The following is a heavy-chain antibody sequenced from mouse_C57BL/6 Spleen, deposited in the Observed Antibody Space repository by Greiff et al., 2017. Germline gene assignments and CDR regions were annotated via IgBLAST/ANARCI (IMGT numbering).Heavy chain of an antibody. J-gene: IGHJ1*03. V-gene: IGHV5-17*01. CDR1: GFTFSDYG. D-gene: IGHD2-5*01. CDR2: SSSGSSTI. Sequence: EVKVVESGGGLVKPGGSLKLSCAASGFTFSDYGMHWVRQAPEKGLEWVAYSSSGSSTIYYADTVKGRFTISRDNAKNTLFLQMTSLRSEDTAMYYCARPLYYSNYDWYFDVWGTGTTVTVSS. CDR3: ARPLYYSNYDWYFDV.